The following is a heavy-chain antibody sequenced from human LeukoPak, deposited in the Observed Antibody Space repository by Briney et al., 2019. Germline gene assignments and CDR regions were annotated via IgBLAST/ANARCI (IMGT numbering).Heavy chain of an antibody. CDR2: ISGSGGGT. V-gene: IGHV3-23*01. CDR3: AKDWDYGSGSYYKAEYFQH. J-gene: IGHJ1*01. D-gene: IGHD3-10*01. Sequence: GGSLRLSCAASGFTFSSYAMSWVRQAPGKGLEWVSAISGSGGGTYYADSVKGRFTISRDNSKNTLYLQMNSLRAEDTAVYYCAKDWDYGSGSYYKAEYFQHWGQGTLVAVSS. CDR1: GFTFSSYA.